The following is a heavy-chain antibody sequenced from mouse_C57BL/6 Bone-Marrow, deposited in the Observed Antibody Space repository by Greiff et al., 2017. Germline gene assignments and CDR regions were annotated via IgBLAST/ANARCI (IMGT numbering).Heavy chain of an antibody. Sequence: VQLQQSGPELVKPGASVKIPCKASGYTFTDYNMDWVKQSHGKSLEWIGDINPNNGGTIYNQKFKGKATLTVDKSSITAYMELRSLTSEDTAVYYCARLGCGGYYHAMDYWGQGPSVTVSS. V-gene: IGHV1-18*01. CDR3: ARLGCGGYYHAMDY. CDR2: INPNNGGT. J-gene: IGHJ4*01. D-gene: IGHD1-1*02. CDR1: GYTFTDYN.